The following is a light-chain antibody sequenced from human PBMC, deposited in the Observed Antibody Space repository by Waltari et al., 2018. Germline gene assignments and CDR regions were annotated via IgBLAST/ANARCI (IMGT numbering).Light chain of an antibody. CDR2: RNN. V-gene: IGLV1-47*02. CDR1: SSNIGSNY. Sequence: QSVLTQPPSASGTPGQRVTISCSGSSSNIGSNYVYCYQQLPGTAPKLLRYRNNQRPPGVPDRFSASKSGTSASLAISGLRSEDEADYYCAAWDDSLSGWVFGGGTKLTVL. J-gene: IGLJ3*02. CDR3: AAWDDSLSGWV.